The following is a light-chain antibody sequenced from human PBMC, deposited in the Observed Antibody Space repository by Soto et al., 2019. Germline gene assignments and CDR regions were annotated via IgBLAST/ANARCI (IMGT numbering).Light chain of an antibody. Sequence: QSALTQPRSVSGSPGQSVTFSCTGTSSDIGAYDYVSWYQLHPGKAPKLIIFDATKRPSGVPDRFSGSKSGNTASLTISGLQAEDEAEYHYCSYAENYFYVFGGGTKVTVL. V-gene: IGLV2-11*01. CDR2: DAT. CDR1: SSDIGAYDY. J-gene: IGLJ1*01. CDR3: CSYAENYFYV.